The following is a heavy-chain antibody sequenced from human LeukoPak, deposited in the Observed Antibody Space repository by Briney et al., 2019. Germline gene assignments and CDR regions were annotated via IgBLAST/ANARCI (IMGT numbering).Heavy chain of an antibody. V-gene: IGHV1-69*13. CDR2: FIPIFNTT. D-gene: IGHD6-13*01. Sequence: SVKVPCKASGGTFSSDTISWVRQAPGQSLEWMGGFIPIFNTTHFAQRFRDRVTITADESAGTAYMELSSLRSDDTAMYYCARHQEAAAASGYFDYWGQGTLVTVSS. CDR3: ARHQEAAAASGYFDY. CDR1: GGTFSSDT. J-gene: IGHJ4*02.